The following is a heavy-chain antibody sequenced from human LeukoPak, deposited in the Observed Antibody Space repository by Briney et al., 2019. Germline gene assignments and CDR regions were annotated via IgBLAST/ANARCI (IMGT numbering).Heavy chain of an antibody. J-gene: IGHJ4*02. V-gene: IGHV3-23*01. CDR1: GFTLSSYA. CDR3: VRILTGFYDN. Sequence: QSGGSLRLSCAASGFTLSSYAMSWVRQAPGKGLEWVSAISVSGNTYHADSVKGRFTLSRDNSKNTLYLQMNSLRVEDTAVYYCVRILTGFYDNWGQGTLVTVSS. D-gene: IGHD3-9*01. CDR2: ISVSGNT.